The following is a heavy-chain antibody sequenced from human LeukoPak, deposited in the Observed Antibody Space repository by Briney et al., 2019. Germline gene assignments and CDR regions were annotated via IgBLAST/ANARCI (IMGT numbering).Heavy chain of an antibody. J-gene: IGHJ4*02. Sequence: GGSLRLSCAASGFTFSRFGMHWVRQAPGKGLEWVAVKWYDGSNKYYADSVKGRFTISRDNSKNTLYLEMNSLRAEDTAVYYCARDYYYDSSGYWDYYFDYWGQGTLVSVSS. CDR1: GFTFSRFG. D-gene: IGHD3-22*01. V-gene: IGHV3-33*01. CDR2: KWYDGSNK. CDR3: ARDYYYDSSGYWDYYFDY.